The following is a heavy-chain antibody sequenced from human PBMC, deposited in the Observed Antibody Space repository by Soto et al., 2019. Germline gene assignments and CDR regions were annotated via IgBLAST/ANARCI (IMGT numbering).Heavy chain of an antibody. V-gene: IGHV4-59*01. CDR2: IYYSGST. CDR3: ARVRRDYYGSGSYSYFDY. CDR1: GGSISSYY. J-gene: IGHJ4*02. Sequence: NPSETLSLTCTVSGGSISSYYWSWIRQPPGKGLEWIGYIYYSGSTNYNPSLKSRVTISVDTSKNQFSLKLSSVTAADTAVYYCARVRRDYYGSGSYSYFDYWGQGTLVTVSS. D-gene: IGHD3-10*01.